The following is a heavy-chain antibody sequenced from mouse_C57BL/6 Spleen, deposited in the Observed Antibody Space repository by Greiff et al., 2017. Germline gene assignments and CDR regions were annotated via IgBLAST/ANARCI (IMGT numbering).Heavy chain of an antibody. J-gene: IGHJ4*01. V-gene: IGHV1-52*01. D-gene: IGHD2-4*01. CDR2: IDPSDSET. CDR3: AREGNYDYPYAMDY. Sequence: QVQLQQPGAELVRPGSSVKLSCKASGYTFTSYWMHWVKQRPIQGLEWIGNIDPSDSETHYNQKFQDKATLTVDKSSSTAYMQLSSLTSEDSAVYYCAREGNYDYPYAMDYWGQGTSVTVSS. CDR1: GYTFTSYW.